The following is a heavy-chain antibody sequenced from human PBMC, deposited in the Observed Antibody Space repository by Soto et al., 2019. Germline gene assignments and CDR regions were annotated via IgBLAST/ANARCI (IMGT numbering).Heavy chain of an antibody. Sequence: SLRLSCAASGFPFSSSAMCCVRQGPGKGLEWVAVVSIGGSTHYADSVRGRFTISRDNSKNTLSLQMNSLTAEDTAVYFCAKRRGAGGHFDYWGQGALVTVSS. J-gene: IGHJ4*02. CDR2: VSIGGST. V-gene: IGHV3-23*01. CDR1: GFPFSSSA. CDR3: AKRRGAGGHFDY. D-gene: IGHD2-15*01.